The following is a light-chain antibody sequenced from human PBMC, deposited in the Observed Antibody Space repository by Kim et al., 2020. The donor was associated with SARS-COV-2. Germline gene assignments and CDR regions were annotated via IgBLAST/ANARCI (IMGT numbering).Light chain of an antibody. J-gene: IGKJ5*01. Sequence: DIQMTQSPSSLFASVGDRVTITCRPSQDIGNDLGWYQQSPGRAPKRLIYGASNLQSGVPSRFSGSGSETEFTLTINSLQPEDFATYFCLQHRTYPITFGQGTRLEIK. CDR1: QDIGND. V-gene: IGKV1-17*01. CDR3: LQHRTYPIT. CDR2: GAS.